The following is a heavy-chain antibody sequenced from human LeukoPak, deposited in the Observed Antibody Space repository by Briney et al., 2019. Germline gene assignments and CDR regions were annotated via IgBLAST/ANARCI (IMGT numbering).Heavy chain of an antibody. CDR1: EITFSTYA. D-gene: IGHD3-10*01. CDR2: ISYDGSNK. J-gene: IGHJ3*02. Sequence: PGRSLRLSCAASEITFSTYAMHWVRQAPGKGLEWVAVISYDGSNKYYADSVKGRFTISRDNSKNTLYLQMNSLRAEDTAVYYCAKDIEVYYYGSRGAFDIWGQGTMVTVSS. V-gene: IGHV3-30-3*01. CDR3: AKDIEVYYYGSRGAFDI.